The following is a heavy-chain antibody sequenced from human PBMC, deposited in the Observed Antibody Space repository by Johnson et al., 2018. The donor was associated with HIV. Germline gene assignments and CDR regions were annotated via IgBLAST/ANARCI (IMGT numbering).Heavy chain of an antibody. CDR3: AKRGSGWPSDAFDI. D-gene: IGHD6-19*01. CDR1: GFTFTNAW. Sequence: VQLVESGGGLVKPGGSLRLSCAASGFTFTNAWMNWVRQAPGKGLEWVGRLKSKTDGGTTDYAAPVKGRFTISRDDSKNTLYLQMNSLKTEDTAVYYCAKRGSGWPSDAFDIWGQGTMVTVSS. V-gene: IGHV3-15*01. J-gene: IGHJ3*02. CDR2: LKSKTDGGTT.